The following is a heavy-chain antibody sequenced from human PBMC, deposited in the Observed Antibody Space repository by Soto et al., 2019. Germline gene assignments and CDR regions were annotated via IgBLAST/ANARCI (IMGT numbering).Heavy chain of an antibody. Sequence: SETLSLTCAVSGGSISSSNWWSWVRQPPGKGLEWIGEIYHSGSTNYNPSLKSRVTISVDKSKNQFSLKLSSVTAADTAVYYCAREREYDFWSGYYLKVWFDPWGQGTLVTVSS. V-gene: IGHV4-4*02. CDR2: IYHSGST. CDR3: AREREYDFWSGYYLKVWFDP. CDR1: GGSISSSNW. D-gene: IGHD3-3*01. J-gene: IGHJ5*02.